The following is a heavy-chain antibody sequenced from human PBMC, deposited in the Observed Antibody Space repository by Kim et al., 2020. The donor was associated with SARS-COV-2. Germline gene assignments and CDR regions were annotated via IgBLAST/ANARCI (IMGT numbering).Heavy chain of an antibody. CDR1: GGSISSSDYY. J-gene: IGHJ4*02. CDR2: IYYTGTT. Sequence: SETLSLTCTVSGGSISSSDYYWGWIRQPPGKGLEWIGRIYYTGTTYYNPSLKSRVTISVDTSKNQFSLKLSSVTDATVYYCARHGCTGGVFYFDNWGQGT. V-gene: IGHV4-39*01. D-gene: IGHD2-8*02. CDR3: ARHGCTGGVFYFDN.